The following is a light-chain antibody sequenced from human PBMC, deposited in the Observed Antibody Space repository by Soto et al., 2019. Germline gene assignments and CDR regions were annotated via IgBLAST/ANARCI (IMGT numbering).Light chain of an antibody. V-gene: IGLV1-40*01. CDR2: GNN. CDR1: SSSIGAGYD. CDR3: QSYDSSLSGHV. Sequence: QSVLPQPPSVSGAPGQRATISCTGSSSSIGAGYDVHWYQQLPGTAPKLLIYGNNNRPSGVPDRFSGSKSGTSASLAITGLQAEDEADYYCQSYDSSLSGHVFGTGTKVT. J-gene: IGLJ1*01.